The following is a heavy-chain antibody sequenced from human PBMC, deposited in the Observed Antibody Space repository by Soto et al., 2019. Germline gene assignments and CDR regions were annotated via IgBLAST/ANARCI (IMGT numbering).Heavy chain of an antibody. CDR3: ARRSTSLSWFDP. CDR2: ISAYNGNT. J-gene: IGHJ5*02. D-gene: IGHD2-2*01. V-gene: IGHV1-18*01. Sequence: ASVKVSCKASGYTFTSYGISCVRQAPGQGLEWMGWISAYNGNTNYAQKLQGRVTMTTDTSTSTAYMELRSLRSDDTAVYYCARRSTSLSWFDPWGQGTLVTVSS. CDR1: GYTFTSYG.